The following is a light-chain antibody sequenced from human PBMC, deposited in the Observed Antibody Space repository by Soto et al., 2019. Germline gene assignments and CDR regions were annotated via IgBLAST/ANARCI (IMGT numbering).Light chain of an antibody. CDR2: DAS. J-gene: IGKJ4*01. CDR1: QSVASS. V-gene: IGKV3-20*01. CDR3: QQYVNSPLT. Sequence: EIVLMQSPGTLSLSPGERGTLSCRASQSVASSLAWYQQKPGQAPRLLIYDASNRDTGIPDRFSGSGSGTDFTLTLSRLEPEDFAVYYCQQYVNSPLTFGGGTKVEIK.